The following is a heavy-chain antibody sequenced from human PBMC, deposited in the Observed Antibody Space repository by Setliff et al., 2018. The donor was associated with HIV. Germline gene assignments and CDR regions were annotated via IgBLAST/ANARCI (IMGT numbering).Heavy chain of an antibody. V-gene: IGHV4-59*08. CDR2: IYYTGNT. D-gene: IGHD3-22*01. J-gene: IGHJ3*02. CDR1: GASISSYY. CDR3: ARHWNYDTGLDPFDI. Sequence: SETLSLTCTVSGASISSYYWSWIRQPPGKGLEWIGFIYYTGNTNYNPSLKRRVTMSVDTSKNQLSLKLNSVTAAETAVYYCARHWNYDTGLDPFDIWGQGTMVTVSS.